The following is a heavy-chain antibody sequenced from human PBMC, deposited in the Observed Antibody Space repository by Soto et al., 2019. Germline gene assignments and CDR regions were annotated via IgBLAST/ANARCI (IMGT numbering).Heavy chain of an antibody. CDR2: IRKKVNGYTT. J-gene: IGHJ4*02. CDR1: GFTFSDHY. D-gene: IGHD3-16*01. CDR3: VRVGDVYYYDY. V-gene: IGHV3-72*01. Sequence: GGSLRLSCAASGFTFSDHYIDWARQAPGKGLEWVGRIRKKVNGYTTEFPASVKGRFTLSRDDSKNSVYLQMNSLKTEDTAVYYCVRVGDVYYYDYWGEGTLVTVSS.